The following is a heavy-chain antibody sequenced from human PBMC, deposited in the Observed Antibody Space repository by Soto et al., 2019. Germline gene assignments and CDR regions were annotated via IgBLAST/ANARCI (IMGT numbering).Heavy chain of an antibody. D-gene: IGHD3-3*01. CDR1: GYTFTGYY. Sequence: ASVKVSCKASGYTFTGYYMHWVRQAPGQGLEWMGWINPNSGGTNYAQKFQGWVTMTRDTSISTAYMELSRPRSDDTAVYYCARDGLYYDFWSGSRQNYYYYYGMDVWGQGTTVTVSS. CDR3: ARDGLYYDFWSGSRQNYYYYYGMDV. V-gene: IGHV1-2*04. J-gene: IGHJ6*02. CDR2: INPNSGGT.